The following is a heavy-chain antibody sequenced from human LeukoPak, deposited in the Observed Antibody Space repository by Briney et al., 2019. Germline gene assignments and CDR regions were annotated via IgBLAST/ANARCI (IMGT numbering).Heavy chain of an antibody. CDR1: GYTFNNYG. V-gene: IGHV1-18*01. Sequence: GASVKVSCKASGYTFNNYGISWVRQAPGQGLEWIGWISVYNGYTKYAQKVQGRVTLATDTSTSTAYMELRSLRSDDTAVYYCARDKSQSVLLENWFDPWGQGTLVTVSS. J-gene: IGHJ5*02. CDR3: ARDKSQSVLLENWFDP. CDR2: ISVYNGYT. D-gene: IGHD2-15*01.